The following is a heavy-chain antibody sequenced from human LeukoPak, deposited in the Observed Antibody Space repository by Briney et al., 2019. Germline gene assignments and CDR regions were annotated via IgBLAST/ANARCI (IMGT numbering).Heavy chain of an antibody. Sequence: GGSLRLSCAASGFTVSKKYMTWVRQAPGKALEWVSSIYSGGGTYYADSVKGRFTISRVNSKNTLNLQMNSLRTEDTAVYYCATEAGVDWGQGTLVTVSS. J-gene: IGHJ4*02. CDR3: ATEAGVD. D-gene: IGHD6-13*01. CDR1: GFTVSKKY. V-gene: IGHV3-66*01. CDR2: IYSGGGT.